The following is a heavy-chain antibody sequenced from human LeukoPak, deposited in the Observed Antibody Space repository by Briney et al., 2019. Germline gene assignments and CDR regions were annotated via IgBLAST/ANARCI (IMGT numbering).Heavy chain of an antibody. J-gene: IGHJ6*03. Sequence: SETLSLTCTVSGGSISSSSYYWGWIRQPPGKGLEWIGSIYYSGSTYYNPSLKSRVTISVDTSKNQFSLKLSSVTAADTAVYYCARTGAARHLRYYYYMDVWGKGTTVTVSS. CDR2: IYYSGST. V-gene: IGHV4-39*07. CDR1: GGSISSSSYY. CDR3: ARTGAARHLRYYYYMDV. D-gene: IGHD6-6*01.